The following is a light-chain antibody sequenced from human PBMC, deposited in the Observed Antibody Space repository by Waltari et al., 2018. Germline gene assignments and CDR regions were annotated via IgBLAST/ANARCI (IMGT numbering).Light chain of an antibody. V-gene: IGLV2-14*03. CDR2: EVT. J-gene: IGLJ1*01. CDR3: SSYTRTTTLYV. Sequence: QSALTQPASVSGSPGQSITISFTGTSSDVGSYNYFSCYQQHPGKAPKLLIFEVTDRPSGVSNRFSGSKSGNTASLTISGLQAEDEADYYCSSYTRTTTLYVFGTGTKVTVL. CDR1: SSDVGSYNY.